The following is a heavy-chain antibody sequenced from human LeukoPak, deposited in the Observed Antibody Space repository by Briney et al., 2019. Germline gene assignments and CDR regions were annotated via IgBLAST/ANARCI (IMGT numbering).Heavy chain of an antibody. D-gene: IGHD6-19*01. Sequence: GGSLRLSCAASGFTFSRYWMSWVRQAPGKGLEWVANIKQDGSEKYYVDSVKGRFTISRDNAKNSLYLQMNSLRAEDTAVYYCARVSAGPDAFDIWGQGTMVTVSS. V-gene: IGHV3-7*01. CDR3: ARVSAGPDAFDI. CDR2: IKQDGSEK. CDR1: GFTFSRYW. J-gene: IGHJ3*02.